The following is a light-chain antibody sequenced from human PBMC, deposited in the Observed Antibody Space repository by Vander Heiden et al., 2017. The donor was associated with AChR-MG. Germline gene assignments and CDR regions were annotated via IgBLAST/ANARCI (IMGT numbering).Light chain of an antibody. V-gene: IGKV1-13*02. J-gene: IGKJ4*01. CDR2: DAS. Sequence: AIQITQTPSYLSAAVGDRVTLTCRASQDVSSALIWYQQKPGKGPKVLIYDASSVVSGVPSRFSGSGSGTEFTLTISILQPEDFATYHCQQASSYPLTFGGGTKVEIK. CDR1: QDVSSA. CDR3: QQASSYPLT.